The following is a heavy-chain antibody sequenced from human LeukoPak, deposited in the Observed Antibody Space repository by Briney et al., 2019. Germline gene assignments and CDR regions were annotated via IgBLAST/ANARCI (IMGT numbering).Heavy chain of an antibody. D-gene: IGHD4-17*01. CDR2: IYYSGST. CDR3: ARDSMTTVTLT. J-gene: IGHJ4*02. CDR1: GVSISSSSYY. Sequence: SETLSLTCTVSGVSISSSSYYWGWIRQPPGKGLEWIGSIYYSGSTYYNPSLKSRVTISVDTSRNQFSLKLSSVTAADTAVYYCARDSMTTVTLTWGQGTLVTVSS. V-gene: IGHV4-39*07.